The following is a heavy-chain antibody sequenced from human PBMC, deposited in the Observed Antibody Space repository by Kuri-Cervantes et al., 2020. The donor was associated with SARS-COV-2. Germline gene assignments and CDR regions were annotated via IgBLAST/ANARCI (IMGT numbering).Heavy chain of an antibody. V-gene: IGHV4-30-2*01. CDR3: VAAILGVDTGYFQH. Sequence: SCAVSGYSISSGGYSWSWIRQPPGKGLEWIGSIYQAGSTFYNPSLESRVSISLDRSKNQYSLNLSSVTAADTAVYYCVAAILGVDTGYFQHWGQGTLVTVSS. D-gene: IGHD3-3*01. CDR1: GYSISSGGYS. CDR2: IYQAGST. J-gene: IGHJ1*01.